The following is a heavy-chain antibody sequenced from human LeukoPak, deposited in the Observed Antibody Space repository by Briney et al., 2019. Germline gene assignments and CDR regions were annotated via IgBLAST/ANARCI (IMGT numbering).Heavy chain of an antibody. CDR3: AGGRMVRGVIIKYYYYGMDV. J-gene: IGHJ6*02. CDR1: GFTFSSYG. CDR2: IWYDGSNK. V-gene: IGHV3-33*01. D-gene: IGHD3-10*01. Sequence: GGSLRLSCAASGFTFSSYGMHWVRQAPGKGLEWVAVIWYDGSNKYYADSVKGRFTISRDNSKNTLYLQMNSLRAEDTAVYYCAGGRMVRGVIIKYYYYGMDVWGQGTTVTVSS.